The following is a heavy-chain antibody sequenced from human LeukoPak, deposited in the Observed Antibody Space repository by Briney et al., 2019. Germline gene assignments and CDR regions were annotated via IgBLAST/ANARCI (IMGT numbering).Heavy chain of an antibody. V-gene: IGHV1-18*01. CDR1: GYTFTSYG. D-gene: IGHD5-12*01. CDR3: ARESAGLYMVATLWGYSDY. Sequence: GASVKVSCKASGYTFTSYGISWVRQAPGQGLEWMGWISAYNGNTNYAQKLQGRVTMTTDTSTSTAYMELRSLRSDDTAVYYCARESAGLYMVATLWGYSDYWGQGTLVTVSS. J-gene: IGHJ4*02. CDR2: ISAYNGNT.